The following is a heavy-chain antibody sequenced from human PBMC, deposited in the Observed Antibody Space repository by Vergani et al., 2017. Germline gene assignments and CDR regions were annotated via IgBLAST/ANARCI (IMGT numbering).Heavy chain of an antibody. Sequence: QVQLQQWGAGLLKPSETLSLTCAVYGGSFSGYYWSWIRQPPGKGLEWIGEINHSGSTNYNPSLKSRVTISVDTSKNQFSLKLSSVTAADTAVYYCARGRLLWSGPNLFDYGGQGTLVTVSS. V-gene: IGHV4-34*01. D-gene: IGHD3-3*01. CDR2: INHSGST. CDR1: GGSFSGYY. CDR3: ARGRLLWSGPNLFDY. J-gene: IGHJ4*02.